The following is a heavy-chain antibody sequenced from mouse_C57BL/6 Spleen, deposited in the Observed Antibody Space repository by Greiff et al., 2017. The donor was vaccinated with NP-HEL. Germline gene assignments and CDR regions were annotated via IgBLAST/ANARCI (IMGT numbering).Heavy chain of an antibody. CDR1: GYTFTDYY. V-gene: IGHV1-26*01. D-gene: IGHD1-1*01. CDR2: INPNNGGT. CDR3: AREDYYGSSYVAY. J-gene: IGHJ3*01. Sequence: EVQLQQSGPELVKPGASVKISCKASGYTFTDYYMNWVKQSHGKSLEWIGDINPNNGGTSYNQKFKGKATLTVDKSSSTAYIALRSLTSEDSAVYYCAREDYYGSSYVAYWGQGTLVTVSA.